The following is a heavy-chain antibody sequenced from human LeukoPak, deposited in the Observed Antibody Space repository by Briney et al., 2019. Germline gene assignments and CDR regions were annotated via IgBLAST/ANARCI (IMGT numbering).Heavy chain of an antibody. J-gene: IGHJ4*02. CDR2: ISWNSVSI. V-gene: IGHV3-9*01. D-gene: IGHD5-18*01. CDR1: GFTFDDYT. CDR3: AKGDVDTAMDLFDY. Sequence: GGSLRLSCAASGFTFDDYTMHWVRLAPGKGLEWVSGISWNSVSIVYADSVKGRFTISRDNAKHSLYLQMNSLRAEDTALYYCAKGDVDTAMDLFDYWGQGTLVTVSS.